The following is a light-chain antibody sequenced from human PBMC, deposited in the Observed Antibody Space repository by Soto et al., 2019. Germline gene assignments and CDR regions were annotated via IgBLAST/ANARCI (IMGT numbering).Light chain of an antibody. J-gene: IGKJ1*01. CDR1: QSVSSNY. CDR2: GAS. V-gene: IGKV3-20*01. CDR3: QQYGDSLAWT. Sequence: ETVLTQSPGTLSLSPGERATLSCRASQSVSSNYLAWYQQKPGQAPRLLIYGASSRATDIPARFSGSGSETDFTLTISRLEPEDFAVYYCQQYGDSLAWTFDQGTKVEIK.